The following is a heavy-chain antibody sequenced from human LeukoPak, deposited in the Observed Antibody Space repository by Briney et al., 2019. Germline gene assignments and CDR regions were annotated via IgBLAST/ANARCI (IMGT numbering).Heavy chain of an antibody. CDR3: TTPSHYGEVGY. CDR1: GFTFSNAW. V-gene: IGHV3-15*07. D-gene: IGHD4-17*01. J-gene: IGHJ4*02. CDR2: IKGKTDGGTT. Sequence: GGSLRLSCAASGFTFSNAWMNWVRQAPGKGLEWVGRIKGKTDGGTTDYAAPVKGRFTISRDDSKNTLYLQMNSLKTEDTAVYYCTTPSHYGEVGYWGQGTLVTVSS.